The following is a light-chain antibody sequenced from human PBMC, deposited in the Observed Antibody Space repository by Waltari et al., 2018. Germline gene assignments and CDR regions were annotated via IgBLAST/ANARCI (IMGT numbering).Light chain of an antibody. CDR3: QAADNTGTFPV. CDR2: KDI. V-gene: IGLV3-25*03. Sequence: SYELTQPPSVSLSPGQPARITCSAADLGKNFVFWYQHKAGQAPLLVIYKDIQRPSGIPEQFSGSSSETTATLTINTVQPEDEATYYCQAADNTGTFPVFGGGTRLTVL. J-gene: IGLJ3*02. CDR1: DLGKNF.